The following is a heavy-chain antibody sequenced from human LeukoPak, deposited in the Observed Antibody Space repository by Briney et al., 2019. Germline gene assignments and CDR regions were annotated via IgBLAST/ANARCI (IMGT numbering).Heavy chain of an antibody. CDR3: ARDQGLGYSDY. J-gene: IGHJ4*02. D-gene: IGHD2-15*01. Sequence: LPTLSLTCTVSGGSISSGGYFWSWIRQHPGKGLEWIGHIYYSGSTSYKSSLKSRATISVDTSKNQISLRLSSATAADTAVYYCARDQGLGYSDYWGQGTLVTVSS. CDR2: IYYSGST. V-gene: IGHV4-31*03. CDR1: GGSISSGGYF.